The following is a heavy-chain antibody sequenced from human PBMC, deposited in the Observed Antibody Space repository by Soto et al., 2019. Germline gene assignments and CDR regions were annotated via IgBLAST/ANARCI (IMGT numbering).Heavy chain of an antibody. Sequence: GSLRLSCDASGFTFSIFGKHWVRHAPGKGLELVAVLSYDGTYKYYEDSVKGRFTISRDNSKNMLLLQMNRLRPDDTAVYYCAKDQAKYGSGYFYEMDVGGQGSEVTVS. CDR3: AKDQAKYGSGYFYEMDV. CDR2: LSYDGTYK. D-gene: IGHD3-10*01. J-gene: IGHJ6*02. CDR1: GFTFSIFG. V-gene: IGHV3-30*18.